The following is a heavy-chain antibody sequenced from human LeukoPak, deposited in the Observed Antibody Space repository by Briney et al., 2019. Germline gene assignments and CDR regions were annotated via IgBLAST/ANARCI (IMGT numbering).Heavy chain of an antibody. V-gene: IGHV1-69*05. CDR3: ARGNCSSTSCYLWFDP. CDR1: GGTFSSYA. Sequence: GSSVKVSCKASGGTFSSYAISWVPQAPGQGLEWMGGIIPIFGTANYAQKFQGRVTITTDESTSTAYMELSSLRSEDTAVYYCARGNCSSTSCYLWFDPWGQGTLVTVSS. D-gene: IGHD2-2*01. J-gene: IGHJ5*02. CDR2: IIPIFGTA.